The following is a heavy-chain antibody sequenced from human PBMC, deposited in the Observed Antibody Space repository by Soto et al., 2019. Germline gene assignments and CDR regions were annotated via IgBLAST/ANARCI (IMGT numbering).Heavy chain of an antibody. CDR1: GGTFSSYA. CDR2: IIPIFGTA. V-gene: IGHV1-69*06. Sequence: QVQLVQSGAEVKKPGSSVKVSCKASGGTFSSYAISWVRQAPGQGLEWMGGIIPIFGTANYAQKFQGRVTITADKSTITAYMELSSLRAEDTAVYYCARDYYDSSGYCYVLDYWGQGTLVTVSS. CDR3: ARDYYDSSGYCYVLDY. D-gene: IGHD3-22*01. J-gene: IGHJ4*02.